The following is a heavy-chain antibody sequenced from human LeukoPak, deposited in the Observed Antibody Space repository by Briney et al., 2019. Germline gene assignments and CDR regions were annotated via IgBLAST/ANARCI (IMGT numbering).Heavy chain of an antibody. CDR2: VYYSGST. CDR3: ARRGSGNYGYYYYYMDV. J-gene: IGHJ6*03. Sequence: SETLSLTCTVSGGSISSYYWTWIRQPPGKGLEWIGYVYYSGSTNYNPSFKSRVTISVDTSKKQFSLILSSVTAADTAVYYCARRGSGNYGYYYYYMDVWDKGTTVTVSS. V-gene: IGHV4-59*12. CDR1: GGSISSYY. D-gene: IGHD1-26*01.